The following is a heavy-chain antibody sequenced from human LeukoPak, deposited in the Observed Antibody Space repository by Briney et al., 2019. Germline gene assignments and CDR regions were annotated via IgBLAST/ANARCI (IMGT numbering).Heavy chain of an antibody. CDR1: GFTFSSYA. CDR2: ISGGGGST. Sequence: GGSLRLSCAASGFTFSSYAMSWVRQAPGKGLEWVSAISGGGGSTYYADSVKGRFTISRDNSKNTLYLQMNSLRAEDTAVYYCAKAVIAAAGSPDFDYWGQGTLVTVSS. J-gene: IGHJ4*02. V-gene: IGHV3-23*01. D-gene: IGHD6-13*01. CDR3: AKAVIAAAGSPDFDY.